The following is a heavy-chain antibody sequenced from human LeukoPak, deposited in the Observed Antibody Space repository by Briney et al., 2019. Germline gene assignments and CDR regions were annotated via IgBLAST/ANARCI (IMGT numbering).Heavy chain of an antibody. CDR1: GFTFSDYA. CDR2: ISYDGSDR. J-gene: IGHJ4*02. V-gene: IGHV3-30*03. Sequence: GGSLRLSCAASGFTFSDYAMHWVRQAPGKGLEWVALISYDGSDRYYADSVKGRFTISRDNAKNSLYLQMNSLRAEDTAVYYCARRSEYCSGGSCYPSDDYWGQGTLVTVSS. CDR3: ARRSEYCSGGSCYPSDDY. D-gene: IGHD2-15*01.